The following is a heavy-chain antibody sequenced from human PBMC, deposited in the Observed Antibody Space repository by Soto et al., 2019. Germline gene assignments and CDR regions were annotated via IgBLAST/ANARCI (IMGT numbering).Heavy chain of an antibody. Sequence: SETLSLTCTVSGGSISSYYWSWIRQPPGKGLEWIGYIYYSGSTNYNPSLKSRVTISVDTSKNQFSLKLSSVTAADTAVYYCARVPGSGYGDSHYYYYYYMDVWGKGTTVTVSS. CDR1: GGSISSYY. D-gene: IGHD4-17*01. J-gene: IGHJ6*03. CDR2: IYYSGST. V-gene: IGHV4-59*01. CDR3: ARVPGSGYGDSHYYYYYYMDV.